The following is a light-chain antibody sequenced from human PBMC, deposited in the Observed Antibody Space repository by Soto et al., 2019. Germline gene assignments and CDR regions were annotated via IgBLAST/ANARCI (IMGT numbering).Light chain of an antibody. CDR3: QQYNDHPFT. Sequence: DIQMTQSPSSLSASVGDRVSITCRASQGIGNSLTWFQQKPGKVPKSLIYDASSLQSGVSSKFSGSGSGTDFTLTISSLQPEDFATYYCQQYNDHPFTFGPGTKVDIK. J-gene: IGKJ3*01. CDR1: QGIGNS. V-gene: IGKV1-16*02. CDR2: DAS.